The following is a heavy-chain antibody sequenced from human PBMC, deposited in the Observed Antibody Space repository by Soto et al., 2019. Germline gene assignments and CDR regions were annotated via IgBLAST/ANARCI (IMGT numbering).Heavy chain of an antibody. J-gene: IGHJ4*02. CDR3: AKNWDTTFSSSSH. D-gene: IGHD6-6*01. Sequence: EVHLLESGGGLVQHGGSLRLSCAASGFTFTTYAMSWVRQAPGKGLEWVSAISGSAGSTYYADSGKGRFTISRDNSKNTLYLQMNSLRAEDTAVYYCAKNWDTTFSSSSHWGQGTLVSVSS. CDR1: GFTFTTYA. V-gene: IGHV3-23*01. CDR2: ISGSAGST.